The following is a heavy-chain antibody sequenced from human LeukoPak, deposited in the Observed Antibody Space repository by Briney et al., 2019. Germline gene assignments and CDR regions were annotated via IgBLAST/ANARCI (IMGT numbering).Heavy chain of an antibody. V-gene: IGHV3-30*04. Sequence: GGSLRPSCAGSGFTFSGFAMHWVRQAPGKGLEWVAAISYHGRDKYYADAVSGRFTTSRDNSKNTLHLEMNSLRTDDTAVYYCTKERGGGGRRINLMVGGYGPWGQGTQVTVSS. CDR1: GFTFSGFA. CDR3: TKERGGGGRRINLMVGGYGP. CDR2: ISYHGRDK. D-gene: IGHD3-22*01. J-gene: IGHJ5*02.